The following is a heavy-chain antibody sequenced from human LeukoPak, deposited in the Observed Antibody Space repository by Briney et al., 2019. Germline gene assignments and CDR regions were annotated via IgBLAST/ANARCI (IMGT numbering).Heavy chain of an antibody. CDR2: IYYSGST. CDR3: ARQEFWYFDL. J-gene: IGHJ2*01. D-gene: IGHD3-10*01. Sequence: SETLSLTCTVSGGSISSYYWSWIRQPPGKGLEWIGYIYYSGSTNYNPSLKSRVTISVDTSKNQFSLKLSSVTAADTAVYYCARQEFWYFDLWGRGTLVTVSS. CDR1: GGSISSYY. V-gene: IGHV4-59*08.